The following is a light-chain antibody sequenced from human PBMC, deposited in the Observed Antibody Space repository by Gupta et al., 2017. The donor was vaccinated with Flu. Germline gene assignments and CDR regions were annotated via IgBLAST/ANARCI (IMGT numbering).Light chain of an antibody. V-gene: IGKV1-33*01. J-gene: IGKJ4*01. Sequence: DIQMTQSPSSLSASVGDRVTITCQASQEISRLLTWYQQKPRKAPKLLIYAASTLETGVPSRFRGSGSGTDFTFTISNLQPEDIATYYCQQDDNFPITFGGGTKVEIK. CDR1: QEISRL. CDR3: QQDDNFPIT. CDR2: AAS.